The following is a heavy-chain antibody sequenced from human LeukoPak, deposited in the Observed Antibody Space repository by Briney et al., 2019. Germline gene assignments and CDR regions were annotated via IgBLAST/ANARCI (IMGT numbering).Heavy chain of an antibody. CDR2: IYYSGST. CDR1: GGSISSYY. V-gene: IGHV4-59*01. D-gene: IGHD6-19*01. J-gene: IGHJ6*02. CDR3: ARAAVAGTAGVGRYYYCGMDV. Sequence: SETLSLTCTVSGGSISSYYWSWIRQPPGKGLEWIRYIYYSGSTNYNPSLKSRVTISVDTSKNQFSLKLSSVTAADTAVYYCARAAVAGTAGVGRYYYCGMDVWGQGTTVTVSS.